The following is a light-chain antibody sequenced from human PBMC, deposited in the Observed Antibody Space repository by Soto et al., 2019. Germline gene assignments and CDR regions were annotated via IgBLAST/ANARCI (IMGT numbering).Light chain of an antibody. J-gene: IGKJ4*01. V-gene: IGKV2-28*01. Sequence: DIVMTQSPLSLPVTPGEPASISCRSSQSLLDSNGYNYLDWYLQKPGQSPQLLIYLGSNRASGVTDRFSGSGSGTDFTLKISRVQAEDVGVYYCMQALQTPLTFGGGTKVEIK. CDR3: MQALQTPLT. CDR2: LGS. CDR1: QSLLDSNGYNY.